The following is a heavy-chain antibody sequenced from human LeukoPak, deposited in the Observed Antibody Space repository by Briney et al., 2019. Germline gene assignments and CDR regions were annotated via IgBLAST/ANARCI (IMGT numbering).Heavy chain of an antibody. CDR2: ISNDGQNK. Sequence: PGGSLRLSCEASGFTFNSYNMHWVRQAPGKGLVWVTVISNDGQNKYYTDSVKGRFTVSRDNSKNTLYLQMNSLRAEDMALYYCAKDSDYDFWSGYSKGYFDYWGQGTLVTVSS. CDR3: AKDSDYDFWSGYSKGYFDY. CDR1: GFTFNSYN. V-gene: IGHV3-30*04. D-gene: IGHD3-3*01. J-gene: IGHJ4*02.